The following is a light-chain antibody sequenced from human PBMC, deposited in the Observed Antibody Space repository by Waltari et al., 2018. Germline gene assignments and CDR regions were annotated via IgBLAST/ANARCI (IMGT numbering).Light chain of an antibody. CDR1: DIGTKN. CDR2: RDS. Sequence: SYELTQPLSASVALGQTASLTCGGSDIGTKNVHWYQQQPGQAPVLVLYRDSSRPSGIPERFSGSNSGTTATLTISGAQAGDEADYYCQVWDTRKNWVFGGGTKLTVL. J-gene: IGLJ3*02. V-gene: IGLV3-9*01. CDR3: QVWDTRKNWV.